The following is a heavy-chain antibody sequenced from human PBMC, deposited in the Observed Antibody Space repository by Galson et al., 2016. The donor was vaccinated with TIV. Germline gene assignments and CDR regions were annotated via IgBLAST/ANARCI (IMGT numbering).Heavy chain of an antibody. V-gene: IGHV1-46*01. CDR2: IDPSGGGT. J-gene: IGHJ4*02. CDR1: GYNFINYY. D-gene: IGHD2-8*01. Sequence: SVKVSCKASGYNFINYYMHWVRQAPGQGLEWVGVIDPSGGGTTYAQKFKGRVTMTRDTSTNTVYMELSSLTSDDTAVFYCAVWANTYYFALWGQGTLITVSS. CDR3: AVWANTYYFAL.